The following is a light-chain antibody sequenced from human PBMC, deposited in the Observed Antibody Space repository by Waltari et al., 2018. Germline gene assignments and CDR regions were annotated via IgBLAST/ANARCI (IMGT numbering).Light chain of an antibody. CDR3: QHYVRLPAT. V-gene: IGKV3-20*01. J-gene: IGKJ1*01. CDR1: QSVSRA. CDR2: GTS. Sequence: EIVLTQSPGTLSLSPGERATLSCRASQSVSRALAWNQQKPGQAPRLLISGTSNRATGIPDRVSGSGSGTDFSLTISRLEPEDVAVYCCQHYVRLPATFGQGTKVEIK.